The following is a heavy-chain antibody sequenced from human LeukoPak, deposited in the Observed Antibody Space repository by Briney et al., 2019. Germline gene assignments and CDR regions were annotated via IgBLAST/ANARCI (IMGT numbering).Heavy chain of an antibody. CDR1: GYTFTGYY. CDR2: INPNSGGT. Sequence: GASVKVSCKASGYTFTGYYMHWVRQAPGQGLEWMGWINPNSGGTNYAQKFQGRVSMTGDTSISTSYMELSRLSSDDTAVYYCARVGSSGWDTFEQSPTWGQGTLVTVSS. D-gene: IGHD6-19*01. J-gene: IGHJ5*02. V-gene: IGHV1-2*02. CDR3: ARVGSSGWDTFEQSPT.